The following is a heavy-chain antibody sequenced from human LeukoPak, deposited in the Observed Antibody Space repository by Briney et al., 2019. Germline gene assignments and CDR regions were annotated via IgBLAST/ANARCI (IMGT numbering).Heavy chain of an antibody. Sequence: GGSLRLSCAASGFTFSSYGMHWVRQAPGKGLEWVAVISYDGSNKYYADSVKGRFTISRDNSKNTLYLQMNSLRAEDTAVYYCAKAHRKWELFTGGSDYWDQGTLVTVSS. V-gene: IGHV3-30*18. CDR3: AKAHRKWELFTGGSDY. CDR1: GFTFSSYG. J-gene: IGHJ4*02. CDR2: ISYDGSNK. D-gene: IGHD1-26*01.